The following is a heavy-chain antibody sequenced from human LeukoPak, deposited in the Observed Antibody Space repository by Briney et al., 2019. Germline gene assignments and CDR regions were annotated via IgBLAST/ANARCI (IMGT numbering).Heavy chain of an antibody. V-gene: IGHV3-21*01. Sequence: GGSLRLSCAASGFTFSSYSMNWVRQAPGKGLEWVSSISSSSSYIYYADSVKGRFTFSRGNAKNSLYLQMNSLRAEDTAEYYCARAEEYYYDSSGYYFWWGQGTLVTVSS. CDR3: ARAEEYYYDSSGYYFW. D-gene: IGHD3-22*01. CDR2: ISSSSSYI. CDR1: GFTFSSYS. J-gene: IGHJ4*02.